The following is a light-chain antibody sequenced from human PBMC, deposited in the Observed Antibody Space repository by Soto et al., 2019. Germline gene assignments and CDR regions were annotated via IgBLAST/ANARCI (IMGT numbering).Light chain of an antibody. Sequence: TQCPGTLSSSPGERATLSCRASQSVSSSYSAWYQQRPVQAPRLVIYGASNRAAGIPDRFSGSGSGTDFTLTVSRLEPEDFAMYYCQQYHGAPDTFGQGTRLEVK. CDR2: GAS. V-gene: IGKV3-20*01. J-gene: IGKJ5*01. CDR3: QQYHGAPDT. CDR1: QSVSSSY.